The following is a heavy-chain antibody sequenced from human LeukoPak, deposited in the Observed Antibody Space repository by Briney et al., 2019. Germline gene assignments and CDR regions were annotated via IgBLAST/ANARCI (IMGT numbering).Heavy chain of an antibody. CDR1: GGTFSSYA. D-gene: IGHD3-3*02. J-gene: IGHJ4*02. Sequence: SVKVSCKASGGTFSSYAISWVRQAPGQGLEWMGGIIPIFGTANYAQKFQGRVTITADKSTSTAYMELSSLRSEDTAVYYCAKDTNIDSVLARILKNYFDYWGQGTLVTVSS. V-gene: IGHV1-69*06. CDR2: IIPIFGTA. CDR3: AKDTNIDSVLARILKNYFDY.